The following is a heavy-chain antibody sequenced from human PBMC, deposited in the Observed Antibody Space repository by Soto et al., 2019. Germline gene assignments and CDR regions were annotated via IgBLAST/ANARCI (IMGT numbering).Heavy chain of an antibody. J-gene: IGHJ6*02. CDR3: ARDLTVAHYYYYGMDV. CDR2: IYYSGST. V-gene: IGHV4-39*02. D-gene: IGHD6-19*01. Sequence: SETLSLTCTVSGGSISSSSYYWGWIRQPPGKGLEWIGSIYYSGSTYYNPSLKSRVTISVDTSKNQFSLKLSSVTAADTAVYYCARDLTVAHYYYYGMDVWGQGTTVTVSS. CDR1: GGSISSSSYY.